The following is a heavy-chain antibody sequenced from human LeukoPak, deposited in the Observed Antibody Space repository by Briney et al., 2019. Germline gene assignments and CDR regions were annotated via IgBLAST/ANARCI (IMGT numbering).Heavy chain of an antibody. D-gene: IGHD4-17*01. CDR3: ARDTDYGDYVVSGWFDP. Sequence: PSETLSLTCTVSGGSISSYYWSWIRQPPGKGLEWIGYIYYSGSTNYNPSLKSRATISVDTSKNQFSLKLSSVTAADTAVYYCARDTDYGDYVVSGWFDPWGQGTLVTVSS. CDR1: GGSISSYY. J-gene: IGHJ5*02. V-gene: IGHV4-59*01. CDR2: IYYSGST.